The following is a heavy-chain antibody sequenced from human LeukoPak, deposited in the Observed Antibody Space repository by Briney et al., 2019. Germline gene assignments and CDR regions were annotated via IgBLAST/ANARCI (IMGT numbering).Heavy chain of an antibody. Sequence: PGGSLRLSCAASGFTFSSYSMNWVRQAPGKGLEWVSSISSSSSYMYYADSVKGRFTISRDNAKNSLYLQMNSLRAEDTAVYYCAREYPNSGSYYRGYYFDYWGQGTLVTVSS. D-gene: IGHD1-26*01. V-gene: IGHV3-21*01. J-gene: IGHJ4*02. CDR2: ISSSSSYM. CDR3: AREYPNSGSYYRGYYFDY. CDR1: GFTFSSYS.